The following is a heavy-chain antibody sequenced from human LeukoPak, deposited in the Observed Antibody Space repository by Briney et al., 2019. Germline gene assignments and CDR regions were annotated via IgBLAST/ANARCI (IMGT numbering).Heavy chain of an antibody. CDR2: IIPIFGTA. J-gene: IGHJ1*01. D-gene: IGHD3-10*01. Sequence: SVKVSCKASGGTFSSYAISRVRQAPGQGLEWMGRIIPIFGTANYAQKFQGRVTITTDESTSTAYMELSSLRSEDTAVYYCARQFYGSGSFSEYFQHWGQGTLVTVSS. CDR3: ARQFYGSGSFSEYFQH. CDR1: GGTFSSYA. V-gene: IGHV1-69*05.